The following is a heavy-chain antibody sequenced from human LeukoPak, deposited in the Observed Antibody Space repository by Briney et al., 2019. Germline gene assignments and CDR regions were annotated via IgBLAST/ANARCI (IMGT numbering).Heavy chain of an antibody. CDR3: ATLGYCSSTSCYRDIDY. CDR2: INPNSGDT. Sequence: ASVKVSCKASGYTFTGYYIHWVRQAPGQGLEWMGWINPNSGDTNYAQRVQGRVTMSRDTSISTAYMQLSRLRSDDTAVYYCATLGYCSSTSCYRDIDYWGQGTLVTVSS. J-gene: IGHJ4*02. CDR1: GYTFTGYY. V-gene: IGHV1-2*02. D-gene: IGHD2-2*01.